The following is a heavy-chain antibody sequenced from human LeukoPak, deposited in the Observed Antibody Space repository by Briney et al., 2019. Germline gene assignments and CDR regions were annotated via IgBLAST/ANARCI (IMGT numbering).Heavy chain of an antibody. CDR2: ISYDGSNK. V-gene: IGHV3-30-3*01. CDR1: GFTFSSYA. CDR3: ARTYYDFWSGQSTYGMDV. D-gene: IGHD3-3*01. J-gene: IGHJ6*02. Sequence: QPGGSLRLSCAASGFTFSSYAMHWVRQAPGKGLEWVAVISYDGSNKYYADSVKGRFTISRDNSKNTLYLQMNSLRAEDTAVYYCARTYYDFWSGQSTYGMDVWGQGTTVTVSS.